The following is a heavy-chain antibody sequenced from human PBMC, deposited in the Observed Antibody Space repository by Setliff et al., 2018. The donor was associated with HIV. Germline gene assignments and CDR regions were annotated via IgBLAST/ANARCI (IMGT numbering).Heavy chain of an antibody. CDR1: GXSXXXSX. J-gene: IGHJ6*01. CDR2: FYTSGST. V-gene: IGHV4-4*07. CDR3: AREIWGQVAHVPYGMDV. D-gene: IGHD5-12*01. Sequence: PSXTLSXXXTVSGXSXXXSXXSXXRQPAGXGXXXXXXFYTSGSTXXXPALKSRVTMSXDTXKNQFSLKVRYVTAADTAIYYCAREIWGQVAHVPYGMDVWGXGTTVTVSS.